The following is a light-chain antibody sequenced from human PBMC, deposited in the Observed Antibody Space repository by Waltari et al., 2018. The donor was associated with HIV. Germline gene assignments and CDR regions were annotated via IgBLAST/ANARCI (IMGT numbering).Light chain of an antibody. CDR1: RPNTGSNT. CDR3: ATWDDNLNGWV. V-gene: IGLV1-44*01. Sequence: QSVLTQPPSASGTPGQRVTIPCSGARPNTGSNTVHWYQQLPGTAPQLLIYSNNQRPSGVPDRFSGSKSGTSASLAISGLQSEDEADYYCATWDDNLNGWVFGGGTKLTVL. J-gene: IGLJ3*02. CDR2: SNN.